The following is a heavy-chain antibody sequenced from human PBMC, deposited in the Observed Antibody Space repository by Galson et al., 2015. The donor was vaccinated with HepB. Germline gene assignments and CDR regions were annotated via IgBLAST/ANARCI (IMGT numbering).Heavy chain of an antibody. CDR2: INSDGSSA. Sequence: SLRLSCAASGFTFSSYWMHWVRQAPGKGLVWVSRINSDGSSAGYADSVKGRFTISRDNAKNTLYLQMNSLRAEDTAVYYCAREFGLDAFDIWGQGTMVTVSS. CDR3: AREFGLDAFDI. V-gene: IGHV3-74*01. J-gene: IGHJ3*02. D-gene: IGHD3-16*01. CDR1: GFTFSSYW.